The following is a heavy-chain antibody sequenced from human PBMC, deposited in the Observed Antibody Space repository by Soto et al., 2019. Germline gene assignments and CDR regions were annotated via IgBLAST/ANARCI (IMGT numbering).Heavy chain of an antibody. J-gene: IGHJ5*02. CDR1: GYTFGSYG. D-gene: IGHD2-2*01. V-gene: IGHV1-18*01. CDR2: ISASTSRT. CDR3: ARVEAAMSGHWFDP. Sequence: ASVRVSCKDSGYTFGSYGISWVRQAPGQGLEWLGWISASTSRTKYAQKFQGRVAMTTDRSTSTVDMELRGLRSDDTAVYYCARVEAAMSGHWFDPWGQGTLVTVSS.